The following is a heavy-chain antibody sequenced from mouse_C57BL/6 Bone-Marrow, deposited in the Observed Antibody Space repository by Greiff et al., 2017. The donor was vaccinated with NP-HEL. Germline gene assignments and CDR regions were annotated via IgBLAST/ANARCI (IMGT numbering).Heavy chain of an antibody. CDR2: IFPGSGST. D-gene: IGHD1-1*01. CDR3: AEGGYGTCAY. V-gene: IGHV1-77*01. J-gene: IGHJ3*01. Sequence: VQLQQSGPELVKPGASVKMSCKASGYTFTDYVISWVKQRTGQGLEWIGEIFPGSGSTYYNEKFKGKATLTADKSSNTAYMQLISLTSEASAVYFCAEGGYGTCAYWGQGTLVTVSA. CDR1: GYTFTDYV.